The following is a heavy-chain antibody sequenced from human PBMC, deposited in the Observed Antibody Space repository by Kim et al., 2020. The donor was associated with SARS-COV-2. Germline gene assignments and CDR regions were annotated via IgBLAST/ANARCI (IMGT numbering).Heavy chain of an antibody. J-gene: IGHJ6*02. CDR1: GYTFTGYY. CDR3: ARSDSYYYGSGSSLSIFEYYGMDV. CDR2: INPNSGGT. D-gene: IGHD3-10*01. Sequence: ASVKVSCKASGYTFTGYYMHWMRQAPGQGLEWMGWINPNSGGTNYAQKFQGWVTMTRDTSISTAYMELSRLRSDDTAVYYCARSDSYYYGSGSSLSIFEYYGMDVWGQGTTVTVSS. V-gene: IGHV1-2*04.